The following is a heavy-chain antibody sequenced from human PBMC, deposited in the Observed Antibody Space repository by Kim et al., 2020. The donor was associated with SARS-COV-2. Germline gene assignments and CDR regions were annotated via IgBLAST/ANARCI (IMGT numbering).Heavy chain of an antibody. Sequence: RVTISVDTSKNQFSLKLSSVTAADTAVYYCARDPSDFDWLHYYYYYGMDVWGQGTTVTVSS. J-gene: IGHJ6*02. V-gene: IGHV4-39*07. D-gene: IGHD3-9*01. CDR3: ARDPSDFDWLHYYYYYGMDV.